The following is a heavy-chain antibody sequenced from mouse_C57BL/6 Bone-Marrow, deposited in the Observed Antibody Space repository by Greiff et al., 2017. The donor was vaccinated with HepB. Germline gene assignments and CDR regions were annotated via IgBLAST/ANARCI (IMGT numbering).Heavy chain of an antibody. Sequence: DVMLVESGGDLVKPGGSLKLSCAASGFTFSSYGMSWVRQTPDKRLEWVATISSGGSYTYYPDSVKGRFTISRDNAKNTLYLQMSSLKSEDTAMYYCARPPITTVVATDWYFDVWGTGTTGTVSS. V-gene: IGHV5-6*02. CDR2: ISSGGSYT. CDR1: GFTFSSYG. J-gene: IGHJ1*03. D-gene: IGHD1-1*01. CDR3: ARPPITTVVATDWYFDV.